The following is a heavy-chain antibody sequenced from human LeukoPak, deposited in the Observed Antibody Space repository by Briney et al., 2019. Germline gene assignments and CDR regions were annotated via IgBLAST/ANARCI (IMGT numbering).Heavy chain of an antibody. V-gene: IGHV3-72*01. CDR1: GFIFSQSW. CDR3: ARGPVDLWLVRFDY. Sequence: PGGSLRLSCAASGFIFSQSWMSWVRQAPGKGLEWVGRIRKKANSYTTEYAASVKGRFTISRDDSENSLYMQMDSLRDEDTAAYYCARGPVDLWLVRFDYWGQGTLVSVSS. D-gene: IGHD6-19*01. CDR2: IRKKANSYTT. J-gene: IGHJ4*02.